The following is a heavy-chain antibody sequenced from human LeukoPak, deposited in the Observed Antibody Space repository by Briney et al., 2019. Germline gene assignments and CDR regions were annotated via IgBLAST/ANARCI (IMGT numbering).Heavy chain of an antibody. Sequence: GGSLRLSCAASGFIFTNAWMSWVRQAPGKGLEWIGRIKSKSDRGTIDYAAPVKGRFTISRDDSKNTLYLQMNSLKTEDTALYYCATDYGLAKTSRRHLFVDYFDYWGQGTLVTVSS. CDR3: ATDYGLAKTSRRHLFVDYFDY. J-gene: IGHJ4*02. V-gene: IGHV3-15*01. D-gene: IGHD3-10*01. CDR1: GFIFTNAW. CDR2: IKSKSDRGTI.